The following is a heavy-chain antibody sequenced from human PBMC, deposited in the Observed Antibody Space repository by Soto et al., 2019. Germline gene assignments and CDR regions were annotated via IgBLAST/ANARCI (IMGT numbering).Heavy chain of an antibody. Sequence: GGSLRLSCAGSGFTVSSNYMSCVRQATGKGLEWVSVIYSGGSTYYADSVKGRFTISRDNAKNSLYLQMNSLRAEDTAVYYCARPSITIFGVVPYYMDVWGKGTTVTVSS. D-gene: IGHD3-3*01. V-gene: IGHV3-53*01. J-gene: IGHJ6*03. CDR3: ARPSITIFGVVPYYMDV. CDR1: GFTVSSNY. CDR2: IYSGGST.